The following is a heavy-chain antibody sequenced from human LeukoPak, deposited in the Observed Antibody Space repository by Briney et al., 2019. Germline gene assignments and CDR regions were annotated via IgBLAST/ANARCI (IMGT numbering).Heavy chain of an antibody. CDR2: INSDGSST. CDR3: ARGAPVVVPAAITTYNWFDP. Sequence: GGSLRLSCAASGLTFSSYWMHWVRQAPGKGLVWVSRINSDGSSTSYADSVKGRFTISRDNAKNTLYLQMNSLRAEDTAVYYCARGAPVVVPAAITTYNWFDPWGQGTLVTVSS. J-gene: IGHJ5*02. D-gene: IGHD2-2*02. V-gene: IGHV3-74*01. CDR1: GLTFSSYW.